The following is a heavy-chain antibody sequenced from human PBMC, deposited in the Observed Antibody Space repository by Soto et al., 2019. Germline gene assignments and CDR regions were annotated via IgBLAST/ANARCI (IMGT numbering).Heavy chain of an antibody. CDR2: ISYDGSNK. D-gene: IGHD6-19*01. Sequence: LRLSCAASGFTFSSYAMHWVRQAPGKGLEWVAVISYDGSNKYYADSVKGRFTISRDNSKNTLYLQMNSLRAEDTAVYYCARGYPVARNTLDYWGQGTLVTVSS. J-gene: IGHJ4*02. V-gene: IGHV3-30-3*01. CDR3: ARGYPVARNTLDY. CDR1: GFTFSSYA.